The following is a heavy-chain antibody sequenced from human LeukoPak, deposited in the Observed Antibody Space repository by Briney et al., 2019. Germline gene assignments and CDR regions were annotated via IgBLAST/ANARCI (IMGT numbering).Heavy chain of an antibody. J-gene: IGHJ5*02. CDR3: ARGAIPGPVVVAGKSWFDP. D-gene: IGHD6-19*01. V-gene: IGHV4-39*01. CDR1: GGSIRCSSNY. CDR2: IYYNGNT. Sequence: PSETLSLTCIVAGGSIRCSSNYWGLIRQPPGKGLEWIGNIYYNGNTHYNPSLKRRVTISVDTSKNQFSLKLTSVTAADTAVYYCARGAIPGPVVVAGKSWFDPWGQGTLVTVSS.